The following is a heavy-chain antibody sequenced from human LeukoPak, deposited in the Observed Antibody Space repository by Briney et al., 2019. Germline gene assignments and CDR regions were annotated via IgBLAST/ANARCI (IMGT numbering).Heavy chain of an antibody. Sequence: GGSLRLSCAASGFTFSDYSMNWVRQAPGKGLDWVSSITSSSSYIYYADSVKGRFTISRDNAKNSLYLQMNSLRAEDTAVYYCARDRPHYGDDYWGQGTLLTVSS. J-gene: IGHJ4*02. CDR2: ITSSSSYI. CDR1: GFTFSDYS. CDR3: ARDRPHYGDDY. V-gene: IGHV3-21*01. D-gene: IGHD4/OR15-4a*01.